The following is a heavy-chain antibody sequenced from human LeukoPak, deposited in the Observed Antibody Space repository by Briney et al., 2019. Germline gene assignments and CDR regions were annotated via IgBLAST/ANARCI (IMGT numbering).Heavy chain of an antibody. CDR2: ISSSGSTI. Sequence: LPGGSLRLSCAASGFTFIIYAISWVRQAPGKGLEWVSYISSSGSTINYADSVEGRFTIARHHDTTSLYLQINSLRAEETALYYCARHGDTVLTRGYYNYMDVWGKGTTVTVSS. J-gene: IGHJ6*03. D-gene: IGHD4-23*01. CDR3: ARHGDTVLTRGYYNYMDV. CDR1: GFTFIIYA. V-gene: IGHV3-48*04.